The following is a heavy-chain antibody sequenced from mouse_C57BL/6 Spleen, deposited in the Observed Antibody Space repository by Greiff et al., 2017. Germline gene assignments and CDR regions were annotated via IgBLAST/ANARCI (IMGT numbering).Heavy chain of an antibody. V-gene: IGHV14-2*01. Sequence: VQLKQSGAELVKPGASVKLSCTASGFNIKDYYMHWVKQRTEQGLEWIGRIDPEDGETKSAPKFQGKATITADTSSNTAYLQLSSLTSEDTAVYYCARGDYGSSPFAYWGQGTLVTVSA. CDR2: IDPEDGET. CDR1: GFNIKDYY. CDR3: ARGDYGSSPFAY. J-gene: IGHJ3*01. D-gene: IGHD1-1*01.